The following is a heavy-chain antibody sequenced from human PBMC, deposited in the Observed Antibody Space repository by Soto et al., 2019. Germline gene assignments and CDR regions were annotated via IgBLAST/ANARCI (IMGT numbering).Heavy chain of an antibody. V-gene: IGHV3-23*01. CDR2: SRASGRSR. CDR1: GIEFSNYA. D-gene: IGHD6-19*01. CDR3: AKDGNWLDVYFDV. J-gene: IGHJ4*02. Sequence: GGSLRLSCVASGIEFSNYAMSWVRQAPGKGLEWVSISRASGRSRYHADSVEGRFTISRDNSKNTLYLHMTNLRAEDTAVYYCAKDGNWLDVYFDVWGQGTPVTVSS.